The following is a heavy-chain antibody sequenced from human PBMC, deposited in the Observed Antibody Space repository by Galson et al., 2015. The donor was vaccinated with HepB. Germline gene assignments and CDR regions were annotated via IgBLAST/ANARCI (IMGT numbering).Heavy chain of an antibody. V-gene: IGHV3-53*04. CDR3: TAIDSSGCYFDY. J-gene: IGHJ4*02. Sequence: SLRLSCAASGFTVGSNYMRWVRQAPGKGLEWVSRIYGGGEKYYADSVKGRCTISRHNSKKTLYRQMNSMRAEDTAVYYCTAIDSSGCYFDYWGQGTLVTISS. CDR1: GFTVGSNY. D-gene: IGHD6-19*01. CDR2: IYGGGEK.